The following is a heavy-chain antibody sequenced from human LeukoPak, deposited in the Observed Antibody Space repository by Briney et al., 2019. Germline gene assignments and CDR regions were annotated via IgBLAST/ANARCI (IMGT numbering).Heavy chain of an antibody. D-gene: IGHD3-22*01. V-gene: IGHV4-59*08. J-gene: IGHJ5*02. CDR3: ARHQGYDSSGYYYQAPNWFDP. Sequence: SETLSLTCTVSGGSISSYYWSWIRQPPGKGLEWIGYIYYSGSTNYNPSLKSRVTISVDTSKNQFSLKLSSVTAADTAVYYCARHQGYDSSGYYYQAPNWFDPWGQGTLVTVSS. CDR1: GGSISSYY. CDR2: IYYSGST.